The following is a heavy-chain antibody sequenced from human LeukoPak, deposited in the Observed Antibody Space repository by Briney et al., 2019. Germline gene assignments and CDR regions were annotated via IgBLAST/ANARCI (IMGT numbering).Heavy chain of an antibody. Sequence: GGSLRLSRAASRFTFSTYAMSWVRQAPGKGLAGVASFSGSGGRTYYADSVKCLFTISRDNSKNTLYLQMNSLRAEDTAVYYCAKVTSSWNYFDYWGQGAPVTVSS. CDR2: FSGSGGRT. CDR1: RFTFSTYA. V-gene: IGHV3-23*01. J-gene: IGHJ4*02. CDR3: AKVTSSWNYFDY. D-gene: IGHD6-13*01.